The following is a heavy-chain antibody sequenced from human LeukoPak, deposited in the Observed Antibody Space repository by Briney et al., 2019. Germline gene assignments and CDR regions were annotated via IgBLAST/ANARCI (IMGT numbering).Heavy chain of an antibody. J-gene: IGHJ4*02. CDR3: SGGRFSGNYQER. CDR1: GFTFSTYW. Sequence: GGSLRLSCAASGFTFSTYWMHWVRQVPGKGLVWVSRINSDGSSISYADSVKGRFTISRDNAKNTLYLQMNSLRSEDTAVYYCSGGRFSGNYQERWGQGTLVTVSS. V-gene: IGHV3-74*01. D-gene: IGHD1-26*01. CDR2: INSDGSSI.